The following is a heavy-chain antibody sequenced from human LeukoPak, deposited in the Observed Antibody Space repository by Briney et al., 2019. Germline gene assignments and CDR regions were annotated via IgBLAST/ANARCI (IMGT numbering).Heavy chain of an antibody. CDR3: ARDHGLSEDAFDI. CDR2: IYSGGST. D-gene: IGHD3-10*01. J-gene: IGHJ3*02. CDR1: GFTVSSNY. Sequence: WGVLRLSCATSGFTVSSNYMSWVRQAPGKGLEWVSVIYSGGSTYYADSVKGRFTISRDNSKNTLYLQMNSLRAEDTAVYYCARDHGLSEDAFDIWGQGTMVTVSS. V-gene: IGHV3-53*01.